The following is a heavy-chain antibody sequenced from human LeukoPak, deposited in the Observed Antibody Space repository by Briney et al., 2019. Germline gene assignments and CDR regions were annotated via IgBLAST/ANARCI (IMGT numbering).Heavy chain of an antibody. CDR2: INWNGGST. CDR3: AKVRGLWGSSALGDYFDY. J-gene: IGHJ4*02. V-gene: IGHV3-20*04. D-gene: IGHD3-16*01. CDR1: GFTFDDYG. Sequence: PGGSLRLSCAASGFTFDDYGMSWVRQAPGKGLEWVSGINWNGGSTGYADSVKGRFTISRDNAKNSLYLQMNSLRAEDTALYYCAKVRGLWGSSALGDYFDYWGQGTLVTVSS.